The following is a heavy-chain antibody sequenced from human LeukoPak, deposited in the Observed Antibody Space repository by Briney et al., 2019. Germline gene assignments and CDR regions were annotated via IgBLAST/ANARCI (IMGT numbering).Heavy chain of an antibody. V-gene: IGHV4-34*01. J-gene: IGHJ4*02. CDR2: INRSGST. CDR1: GGSFSGYY. D-gene: IGHD2-15*01. Sequence: PSETLSLTCAVYGGSFSGYYWSWVRQPPGKGLEWIGEINRSGSTNYNPSLKSRVTISIDTSKNQFSLKLSSVTAADTAVYYCARRGRYCSGGSCYSAFDYWGQGTLVTVSS. CDR3: ARRGRYCSGGSCYSAFDY.